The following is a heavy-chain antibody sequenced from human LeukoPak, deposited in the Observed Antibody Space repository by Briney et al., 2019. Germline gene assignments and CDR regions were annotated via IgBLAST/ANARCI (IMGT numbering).Heavy chain of an antibody. CDR2: IYYSGST. V-gene: IGHV4-59*06. D-gene: IGHD1-26*01. CDR1: GGSISSYY. Sequence: SETLSLTCTVSGGSISSYYWSWIRQHPGKGLEWIGYIYYSGSTYYNPSLKSRVTISVDTSKNQFSLKLSSVTAADTAVYYCAREASGSYSVDYWGQGTLVTVSS. J-gene: IGHJ4*02. CDR3: AREASGSYSVDY.